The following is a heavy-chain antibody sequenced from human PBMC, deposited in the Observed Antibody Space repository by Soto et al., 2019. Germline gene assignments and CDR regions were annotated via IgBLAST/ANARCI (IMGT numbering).Heavy chain of an antibody. CDR3: ATEVDTAKAGY. V-gene: IGHV3-53*01. CDR2: VYYNGNT. Sequence: VQLVESGGDLIQPGGSLRLSCAASGFSFNYNHMSWVRQAPGRGPEWVSTVYYNGNTYHADSVKGRFTISRDTSKNMLYLQMNSLRAEDTAVYSCATEVDTAKAGYWGQGTLVTVSS. D-gene: IGHD5-18*01. J-gene: IGHJ4*02. CDR1: GFSFNYNH.